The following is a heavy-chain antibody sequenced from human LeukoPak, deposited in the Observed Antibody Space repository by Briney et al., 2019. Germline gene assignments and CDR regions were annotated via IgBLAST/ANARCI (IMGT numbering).Heavy chain of an antibody. D-gene: IGHD2-21*02. CDR2: IYYSGST. CDR1: GCSISSYY. Sequence: SETLSPTCTVSGCSISSYYWSRIRQPPGKGLEWIGYIYYSGSTNYNPSLKSRVTISVDTSKDQFSLKLSSVTAADTAVYYCARAEDCGGDCYHFDYWGQGTLVTVSS. J-gene: IGHJ4*02. V-gene: IGHV4-59*01. CDR3: ARAEDCGGDCYHFDY.